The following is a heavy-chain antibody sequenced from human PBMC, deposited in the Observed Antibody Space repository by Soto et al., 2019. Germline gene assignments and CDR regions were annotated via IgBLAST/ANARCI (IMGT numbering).Heavy chain of an antibody. CDR3: AQFYSAMDV. CDR1: GLSLSTSGMR. D-gene: IGHD6-13*01. J-gene: IGHJ6*02. V-gene: IGHV2-70*04. CDR2: IDWDDDK. Sequence: SGPTLVNPTQTLTLTCTFSGLSLSTSGMRVTWIRQPPGKALEWLARIDWDDDKFYSTSLKTRLTISRDTSKNQVVLTMTNMDPVDTATYYCAQFYSAMDVWGQGTTVTVSS.